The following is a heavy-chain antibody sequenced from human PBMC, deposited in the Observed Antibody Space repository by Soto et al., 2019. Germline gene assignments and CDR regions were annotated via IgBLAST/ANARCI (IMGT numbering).Heavy chain of an antibody. V-gene: IGHV4-4*01. D-gene: IGHD3-10*01. Sequence: QVQLQESGPGLVKPPGTLSLTCAVSGGSISSSIWWTWVRLPPGKGLEWIGEIYHSGTTNYNPSLKSRVTISVDKSNNQFSLKLTSLPAADTAVYFCTRRGDGSGSLDYWGQGTLVTVFS. CDR3: TRRGDGSGSLDY. J-gene: IGHJ4*02. CDR1: GGSISSSIW. CDR2: IYHSGTT.